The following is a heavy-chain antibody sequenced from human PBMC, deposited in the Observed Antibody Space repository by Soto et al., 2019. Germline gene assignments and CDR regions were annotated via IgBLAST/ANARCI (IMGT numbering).Heavy chain of an antibody. Sequence: SETLSLTCAVYGGSFSGYYWSWIRQPPGKGLEWIGEINHSGSTYYNPSLKSRVTISVDTSKNQFSLKLSSVTAADTAVYYCARHQLPVYATSFDYWGQGTLVTVSS. CDR3: ARHQLPVYATSFDY. J-gene: IGHJ4*02. V-gene: IGHV4-34*01. CDR2: INHSGST. D-gene: IGHD2-8*01. CDR1: GGSFSGYY.